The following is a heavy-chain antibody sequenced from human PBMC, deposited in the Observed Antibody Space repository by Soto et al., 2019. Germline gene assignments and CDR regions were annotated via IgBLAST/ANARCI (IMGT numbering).Heavy chain of an antibody. V-gene: IGHV4-30-2*01. CDR1: GGSISSGGYS. Sequence: QLQLQESGSGLVKPSQTLSLTCAVSGGSISSGGYSWSWIRQPPGKGLEWVGYIYHSGSTYYNPSLKRRVSISIDRSKNQFSLKLSSVTAADTAVYYCTRSSSTVTTLDYWGQGTLVTVSS. CDR2: IYHSGST. D-gene: IGHD2-2*01. J-gene: IGHJ4*02. CDR3: TRSSSTVTTLDY.